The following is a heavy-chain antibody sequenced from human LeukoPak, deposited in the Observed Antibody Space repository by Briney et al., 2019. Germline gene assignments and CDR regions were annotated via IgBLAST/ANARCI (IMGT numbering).Heavy chain of an antibody. V-gene: IGHV4-38-2*02. J-gene: IGHJ5*02. Sequence: SETLSLTCIVSGYSISSGYYWGWIRQPPGKGLEWIGSIYHSGSTNYNPSLKSRVTISVDPSKTQFSLKLSSVTAADTAVYYCARLELASAGSRWFDPWGQGTLVTVSS. D-gene: IGHD6-13*01. CDR3: ARLELASAGSRWFDP. CDR1: GYSISSGYY. CDR2: IYHSGST.